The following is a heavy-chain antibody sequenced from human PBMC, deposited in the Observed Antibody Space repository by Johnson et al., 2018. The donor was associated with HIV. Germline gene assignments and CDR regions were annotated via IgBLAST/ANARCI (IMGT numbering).Heavy chain of an antibody. J-gene: IGHJ3*02. CDR1: GITVNTNY. Sequence: EVQLVESGGGLVQPGGSLTLSCAASGITVNTNYMAWVRQAPGKGLEWVSVMYAGGSAFYADSVKGRFTVSRDNSKNTLYLQMNSLRAEDTAVYYCAKSIVGATYYAFDIWGQGTMVTVSS. CDR3: AKSIVGATYYAFDI. V-gene: IGHV3-66*01. D-gene: IGHD1-26*01. CDR2: MYAGGSA.